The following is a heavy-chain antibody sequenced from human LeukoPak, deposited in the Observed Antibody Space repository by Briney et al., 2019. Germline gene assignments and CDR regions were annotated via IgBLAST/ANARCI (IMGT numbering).Heavy chain of an antibody. V-gene: IGHV4-34*01. CDR2: INHSGST. Sequence: SETLSLTCAVYGGSFSGYYWSWIRQPPGKGLEWIGEINHSGSTNYNPSLKSRVTISVDTSKNQFSLKLSSVTAADTAVYYCASRVRATDNWFDPWGQGTLVTVSS. D-gene: IGHD1-26*01. CDR1: GGSFSGYY. CDR3: ASRVRATDNWFDP. J-gene: IGHJ5*02.